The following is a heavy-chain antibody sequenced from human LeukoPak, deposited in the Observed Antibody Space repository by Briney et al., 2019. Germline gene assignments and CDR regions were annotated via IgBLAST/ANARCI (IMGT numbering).Heavy chain of an antibody. Sequence: GASVKVSCKASGYTFTSYGISWVRQAPGQGLEWMGWISAYNGNTNYAQKLQGRVTMTTDTSTSTAYMELRSLRSDDTAVYYCASTLTYYYDSSGYPPDYWGQGTLVTVSS. D-gene: IGHD3-22*01. CDR1: GYTFTSYG. V-gene: IGHV1-18*01. CDR2: ISAYNGNT. CDR3: ASTLTYYYDSSGYPPDY. J-gene: IGHJ4*02.